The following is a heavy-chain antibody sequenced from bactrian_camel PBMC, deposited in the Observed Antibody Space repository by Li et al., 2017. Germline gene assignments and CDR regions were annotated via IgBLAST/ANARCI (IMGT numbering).Heavy chain of an antibody. CDR2: IDRSSSNT. Sequence: VQLVESGGGLVQPGGSLRLSCAASGFTFSTYDMTWVRQAPGKGPEWVSGIDRSSSNTYYSDSVKGRFTISRDNHKKILYLDLSSLRAKDTATYHCTKDLSPSVDGWNLDYWGQGTQVTVS. CDR3: TKDLSPSVDGWNLDY. D-gene: IGHD6*01. J-gene: IGHJ4*01. V-gene: IGHV3S31*01. CDR1: GFTFSTYD.